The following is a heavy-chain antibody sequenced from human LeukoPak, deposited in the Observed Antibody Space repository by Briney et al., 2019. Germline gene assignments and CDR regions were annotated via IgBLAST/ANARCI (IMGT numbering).Heavy chain of an antibody. V-gene: IGHV4-34*01. J-gene: IGHJ4*02. Sequence: PSETLSLTCAVYGGSFSGYYWSWIRQPPGKGLEWIGEINHSGSNNYNPSLKSRVTISVDTSKNQFTLKLSSVTAADTAVYYCARTRGYYDSKKLFDYWGQGTLVTVSS. CDR1: GGSFSGYY. CDR3: ARTRGYYDSKKLFDY. D-gene: IGHD3-22*01. CDR2: INHSGSN.